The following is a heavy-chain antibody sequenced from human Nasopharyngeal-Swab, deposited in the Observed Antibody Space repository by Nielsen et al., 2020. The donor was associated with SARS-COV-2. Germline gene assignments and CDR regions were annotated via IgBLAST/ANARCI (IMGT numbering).Heavy chain of an antibody. CDR1: GFTFSSYA. Sequence: GGSLRLSCAASGFTFSSYAMSWVRQAPGKGLEWVSAISGSGGSTYYADSVKGRFTISRDNSKNTLYLQMNSLRAEDTAVYYCAKEVDSSGYYYPRGSFDYWGQGTLVTVSS. CDR3: AKEVDSSGYYYPRGSFDY. J-gene: IGHJ4*02. V-gene: IGHV3-23*01. CDR2: ISGSGGST. D-gene: IGHD3-22*01.